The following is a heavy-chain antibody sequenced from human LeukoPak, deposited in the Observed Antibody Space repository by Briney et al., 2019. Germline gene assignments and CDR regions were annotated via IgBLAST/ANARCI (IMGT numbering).Heavy chain of an antibody. CDR2: ISGSGGIP. Sequence: GGSLRLSCAASGFTFSSYAMTWVRQAPGKGLEWVSAISGSGGIPYHADSVKGRFTISRDNSKNTLYLQMNSLRAEDTAIYYCAKADRRLAVCSGDCYRRFDYWRRGTLVTVSS. CDR3: AKADRRLAVCSGDCYRRFDY. J-gene: IGHJ4*02. V-gene: IGHV3-23*01. CDR1: GFTFSSYA. D-gene: IGHD2-21*02.